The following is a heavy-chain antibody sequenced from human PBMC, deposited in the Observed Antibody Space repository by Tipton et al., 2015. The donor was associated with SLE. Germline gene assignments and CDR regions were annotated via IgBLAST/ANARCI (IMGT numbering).Heavy chain of an antibody. D-gene: IGHD3-22*01. CDR1: GGSISSYY. CDR3: ARTLGHYYYDSSGSFDY. Sequence: TLSLTCTVSGGSISSYYWSWIRQPPGKGLEWIGYIYYSGSTYYNPSLKSRVTISVDTSKNQFSLKLSSVTAADTAVYYCARTLGHYYYDSSGSFDYWGQGTLVTVSS. V-gene: IGHV4-59*12. CDR2: IYYSGST. J-gene: IGHJ4*02.